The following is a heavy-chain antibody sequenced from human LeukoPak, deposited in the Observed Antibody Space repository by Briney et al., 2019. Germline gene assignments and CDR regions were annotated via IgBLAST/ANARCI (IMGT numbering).Heavy chain of an antibody. J-gene: IGHJ4*02. Sequence: PGGSLRLSCAASGFTFSSYAMNWVRQAPGKGLEWVSSISGSVGRTFCADSVKGRFTISRDNSKNTLYLQMNSLRAEDTALYYCAKDHHADTAMVSWGQGTLVTVSS. CDR2: ISGSVGRT. D-gene: IGHD5-18*01. CDR1: GFTFSSYA. CDR3: AKDHHADTAMVS. V-gene: IGHV3-23*01.